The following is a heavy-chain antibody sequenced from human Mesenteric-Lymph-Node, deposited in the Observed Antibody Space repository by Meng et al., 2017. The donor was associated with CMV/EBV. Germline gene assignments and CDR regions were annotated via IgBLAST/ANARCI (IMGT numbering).Heavy chain of an antibody. CDR1: GYTFTGYY. D-gene: IGHD3-3*01. V-gene: IGHV1-2*02. Sequence: ASVKVSCKASGYTFTGYYMHWVRQAPGQGLEWMGWINPNSGGTNYAQKFQGRVTMTRDTSISTAYMELSRLRSDDTAVYYCARDHNDLWSGYATSYFGTDVWGQGTTVTVSS. J-gene: IGHJ6*02. CDR3: ARDHNDLWSGYATSYFGTDV. CDR2: INPNSGGT.